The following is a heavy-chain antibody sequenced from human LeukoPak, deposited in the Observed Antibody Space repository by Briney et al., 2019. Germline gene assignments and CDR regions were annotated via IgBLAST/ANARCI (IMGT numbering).Heavy chain of an antibody. D-gene: IGHD1-26*01. CDR2: IYSGGST. Sequence: PGGSLRLSCAASGFTLSSYAMSWVLQAPGKELEWVSVIYSGGSTYYADSVKGRFTISRDNPKNTLYLQMNSLRAEDTAVYYCARDSVGATRFDPWGQGTLVTVSS. CDR1: GFTLSSYA. CDR3: ARDSVGATRFDP. J-gene: IGHJ5*02. V-gene: IGHV3-53*01.